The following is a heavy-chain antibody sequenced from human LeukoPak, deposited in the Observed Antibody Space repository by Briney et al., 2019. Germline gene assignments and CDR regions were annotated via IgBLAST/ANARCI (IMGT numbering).Heavy chain of an antibody. CDR3: ARDFGLPAALAGNS. Sequence: GGSLRLACAASGFTVSSYGMHWVRQAPGKGLEWVAVIWYDGSNKYYADSVKARFTISRDNSKNTLYLQMNSLRAEDTAVYYCARDFGLPAALAGNSWGQGTLVTVSS. CDR2: IWYDGSNK. J-gene: IGHJ4*02. V-gene: IGHV3-33*01. CDR1: GFTVSSYG. D-gene: IGHD2-2*01.